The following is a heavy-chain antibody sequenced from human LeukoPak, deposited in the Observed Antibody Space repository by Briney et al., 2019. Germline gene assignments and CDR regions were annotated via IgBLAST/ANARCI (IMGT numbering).Heavy chain of an antibody. CDR1: GCGFTTYW. V-gene: IGHV5-51*01. D-gene: IGHD6-6*01. Sequence: GGSPKISCKGSGCGFTTYWIGWVRQMPGKGLEWMGIIYPRDSDTRYSPSFQGQVTISADKSISTAYLLRSSLKASDTAIYYCARHSSYGTDYGGQGNLVTVSS. J-gene: IGHJ4*02. CDR2: IYPRDSDT. CDR3: ARHSSYGTDY.